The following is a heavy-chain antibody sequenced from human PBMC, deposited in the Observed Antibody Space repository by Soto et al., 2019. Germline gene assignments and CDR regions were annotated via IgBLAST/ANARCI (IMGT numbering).Heavy chain of an antibody. J-gene: IGHJ4*02. D-gene: IGHD3-16*01. CDR2: LHYSGSA. CDR3: ARSGDTFVGVV. CDR1: GAPISDYY. Sequence: ETLSLTWTDSGAPISDYYVRKIRQSPGKGLEHIGYLHYSGSANYNPALKSRVTISMDTSKNQFFMKLNSVTAADTAIYYCARSGDTFVGVVWGQGIPVTVSS. V-gene: IGHV4-59*01.